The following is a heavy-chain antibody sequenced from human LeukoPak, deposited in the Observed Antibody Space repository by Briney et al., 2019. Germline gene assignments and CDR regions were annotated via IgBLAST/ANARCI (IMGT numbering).Heavy chain of an antibody. CDR1: GGTFSSYA. J-gene: IGHJ4*02. Sequence: SVKVSCKASGGTFSSYAISWVRQAPGQGLEWMGGIIPIFGTANYAQKFQGRVTITTDESTSTAYMELSSLRSEDAAVYYCARRGDGYNQGYFDYWGQGTLVTVSS. CDR2: IIPIFGTA. CDR3: ARRGDGYNQGYFDY. V-gene: IGHV1-69*05. D-gene: IGHD5-24*01.